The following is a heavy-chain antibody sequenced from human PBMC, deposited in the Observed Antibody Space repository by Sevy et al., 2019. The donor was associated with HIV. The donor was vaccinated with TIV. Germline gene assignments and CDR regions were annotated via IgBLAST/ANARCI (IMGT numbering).Heavy chain of an antibody. CDR1: GGSISSYY. V-gene: IGHV4-59*01. J-gene: IGHJ4*02. CDR2: IYYSGST. Sequence: SETLSLTCTVSGGSISSYYWSWIRQPPGKGLEWIGYIYYSGSTNYNPSLKSRVTISVDTSENQFSLKLSSVTAADTALYYCARVGSDWELDYWGQGTLVTVSS. D-gene: IGHD1-26*01. CDR3: ARVGSDWELDY.